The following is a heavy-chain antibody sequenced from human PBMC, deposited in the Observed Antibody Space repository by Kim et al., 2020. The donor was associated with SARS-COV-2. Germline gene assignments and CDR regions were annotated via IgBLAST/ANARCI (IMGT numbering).Heavy chain of an antibody. CDR1: GYTFSVKY. D-gene: IGHD1-7*01. J-gene: IGHJ4*02. Sequence: ASVKVSCKASGYTFSVKYIHWVRQAPGQGLEWMGIINPSRGSTIYAQKFQGRVTMTRDKSTSTVYMELTSLRSDDTAVYYCARDDGITGTTWGDYFDYWGQGTLLTVSS. CDR3: ARDDGITGTTWGDYFDY. CDR2: INPSRGST. V-gene: IGHV1-46*01.